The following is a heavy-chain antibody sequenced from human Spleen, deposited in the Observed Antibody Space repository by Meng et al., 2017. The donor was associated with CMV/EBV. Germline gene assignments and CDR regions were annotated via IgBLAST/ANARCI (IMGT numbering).Heavy chain of an antibody. J-gene: IGHJ6*02. CDR1: GYSFTTYG. CDR2: ISTYNGHT. CDR3: ARDGVQSFYYYYGMDV. V-gene: IGHV1-18*01. D-gene: IGHD3-16*01. Sequence: ASVKVSCKASGYSFTTYGISWVRQAPGQGLEWMGWISTYNGHTKYAQRLQGRVTMTTDTSTSTAYMELSRLRSDDTAVYYCARDGVQSFYYYYGMDVWGQGTTVTVSS.